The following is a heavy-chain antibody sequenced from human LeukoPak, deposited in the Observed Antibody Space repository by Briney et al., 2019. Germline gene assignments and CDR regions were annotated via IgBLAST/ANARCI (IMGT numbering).Heavy chain of an antibody. D-gene: IGHD2-21*01. CDR3: ARDRVFAWYFDL. CDR2: IDNAGSIT. V-gene: IGHV3-74*03. Sequence: GGSLRLSCAASGFTFSNYWIHWVRQAPGKGLVWVSRIDNAGSITTYADSVKGRFTISRDNAENTLYLQMNSLRAEDTAVYYCARDRVFAWYFDLWGRGTLVTVSS. CDR1: GFTFSNYW. J-gene: IGHJ2*01.